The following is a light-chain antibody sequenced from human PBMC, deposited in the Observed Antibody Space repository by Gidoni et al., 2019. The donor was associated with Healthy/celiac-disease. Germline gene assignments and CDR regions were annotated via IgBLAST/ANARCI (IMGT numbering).Light chain of an antibody. V-gene: IGLV1-40*01. CDR3: QSHDSSLSGWV. CDR2: GNS. J-gene: IGLJ2*01. CDR1: SSNIGAGYD. Sequence: QSVLPPPPSVSGAPGQRVTISCTGSSSNIGAGYDVHWYQQLPGTAPKLLIYGNSNRPSGVPDRFSGSKSGTSASLAITGLQAEDEADYYCQSHDSSLSGWVFGGGTKLTVL.